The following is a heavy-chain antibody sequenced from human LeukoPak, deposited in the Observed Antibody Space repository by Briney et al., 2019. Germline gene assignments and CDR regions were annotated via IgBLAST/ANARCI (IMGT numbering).Heavy chain of an antibody. Sequence: VSVKVSCKASGYTFTGYYMHWVRQAPGQGLEWMGWINPNSGGTNYAQKFQGRVTMTRDTSISTAYMELSRLRSDDTAVYYCARDKNYDFWSGEFDYWGQGTLVTVSS. CDR3: ARDKNYDFWSGEFDY. CDR1: GYTFTGYY. V-gene: IGHV1-2*02. J-gene: IGHJ4*02. D-gene: IGHD3-3*01. CDR2: INPNSGGT.